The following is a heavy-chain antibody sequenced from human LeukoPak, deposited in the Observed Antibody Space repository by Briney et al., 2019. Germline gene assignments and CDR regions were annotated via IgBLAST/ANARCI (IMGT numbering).Heavy chain of an antibody. CDR1: GSTFSSYS. Sequence: TGGSLRLSCAASGSTFSSYSMNWVRQAPGKGLEWVSSISSSSSYIYYADSVKGRFTISRDNAKNSLYLQMNSLRAEDTAVYYCARGIMNGMDVWGQGTTVTVSS. D-gene: IGHD3-16*01. CDR3: ARGIMNGMDV. CDR2: ISSSSSYI. J-gene: IGHJ6*02. V-gene: IGHV3-21*01.